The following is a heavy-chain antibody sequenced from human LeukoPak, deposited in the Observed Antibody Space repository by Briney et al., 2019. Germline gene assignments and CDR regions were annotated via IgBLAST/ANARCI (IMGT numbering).Heavy chain of an antibody. J-gene: IGHJ4*02. D-gene: IGHD4-17*01. CDR2: IIPIFGSP. CDR1: GYTFSSSA. Sequence: ASVKVSCKASGYTFSSSAISWVRQAPGQGLEWMGGIIPIFGSPNYAQKFQGRVTFTTDESTSTAYMELSSLRSEDTAVYYCARADPDYGDWGVHYWGEGSLVTVSS. CDR3: ARADPDYGDWGVHY. V-gene: IGHV1-69*05.